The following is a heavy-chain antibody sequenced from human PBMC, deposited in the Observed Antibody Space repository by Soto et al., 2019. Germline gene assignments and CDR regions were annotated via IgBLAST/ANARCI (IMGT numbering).Heavy chain of an antibody. V-gene: IGHV3-23*01. CDR1: GFTFSSYA. CDR3: AKDAAQAHYYDSSGYPSSFDY. CDR2: ISGSGGST. Sequence: GGSLRLSCAASGFTFSSYAMSWVRQAPGKWLEWVSAISGSGGSTYYADSVKGRFTISRDNSKNTLYLQMNSLRAEDTAVYYCAKDAAQAHYYDSSGYPSSFDYWGQGXLVTVSS. J-gene: IGHJ4*02. D-gene: IGHD3-22*01.